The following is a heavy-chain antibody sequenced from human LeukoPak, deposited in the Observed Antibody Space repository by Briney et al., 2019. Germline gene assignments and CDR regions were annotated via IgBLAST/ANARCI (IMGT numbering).Heavy chain of an antibody. CDR3: ARVRGGYNQYYYYGMDV. V-gene: IGHV3-53*01. D-gene: IGHD5-24*01. Sequence: GGSLRLSLAASRFTLSSYYMSGVRQAPWKGLEWVSVIYSVGSTYYAESVKGRFSISRDNYKNTLYLQMKSLRVEDTAVYYCARVRGGYNQYYYYGMDVWGQGTTVTVSS. J-gene: IGHJ6*02. CDR2: IYSVGST. CDR1: RFTLSSYY.